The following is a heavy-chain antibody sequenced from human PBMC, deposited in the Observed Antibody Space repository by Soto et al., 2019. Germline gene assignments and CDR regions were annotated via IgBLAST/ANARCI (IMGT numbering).Heavy chain of an antibody. CDR1: GDSIIAYS. J-gene: IGHJ4*02. D-gene: IGHD5-12*01. Sequence: PSETLSLTCTASGDSIIAYSWSWVPEPPGKGLEWIGNIHYNGNTKYSPSLKSRVTMSVDTSKNHFSLRLISVTAADTAIYFCAREGNLGRWLQPLDFWGQGTLVTVS. V-gene: IGHV4-59*01. CDR2: IHYNGNT. CDR3: AREGNLGRWLQPLDF.